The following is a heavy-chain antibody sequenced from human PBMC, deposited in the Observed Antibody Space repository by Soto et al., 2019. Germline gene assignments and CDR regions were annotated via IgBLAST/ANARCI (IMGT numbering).Heavy chain of an antibody. CDR2: IIPMFGTP. CDR1: GGTFSSDS. D-gene: IGHD4-17*01. V-gene: IGHV1-69*01. Sequence: QVQLVQSGAEVKKPGSSVRVSCTASGGTFSSDSVSWVRQARGEGLEWMGGIIPMFGTPTYSEKFQGRITMPADQSASTAYLELRTLRSEDTALYFCAREGGSAGPVETYGDAYNWLDPWGPGTQVTVSS. J-gene: IGHJ5*02. CDR3: AREGGSAGPVETYGDAYNWLDP.